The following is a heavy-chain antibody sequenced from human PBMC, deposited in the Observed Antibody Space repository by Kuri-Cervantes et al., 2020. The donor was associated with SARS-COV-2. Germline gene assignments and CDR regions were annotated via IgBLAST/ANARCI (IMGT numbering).Heavy chain of an antibody. CDR3: ARVRDIVLMVYAIRGWFDP. CDR2: IYHSGST. CDR1: GGSVGSGSYY. D-gene: IGHD2-8*01. Sequence: SETLSLTCTVSGGSVGSGSYYWSWIRQPPGKGLEWIGSIYHSGSTNYNPSLKSRVTISVDKSKNQFSLKLSSVTAADTAVYYCARVRDIVLMVYAIRGWFDPWGQGTLVTVSS. V-gene: IGHV4-39*07. J-gene: IGHJ5*02.